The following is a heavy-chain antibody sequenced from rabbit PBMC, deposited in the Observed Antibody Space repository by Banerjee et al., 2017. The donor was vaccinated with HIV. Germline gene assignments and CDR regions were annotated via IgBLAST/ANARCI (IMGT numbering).Heavy chain of an antibody. V-gene: IGHV1S40*01. CDR1: GFSYSGGYD. Sequence: QSLEESGGDLVKPGASLTLTCKASGFSYSGGYDMCWVRQAPGKGLEWIACIYAGSSGSTYYASWAKGRFTISKTSSTTVTLQMTSLTAADTATYFCSRNLVDSGGYLYGMDLWGPGTLVTVS. J-gene: IGHJ6*01. CDR3: SRNLVDSGGYLYGMDL. D-gene: IGHD1-1*01. CDR2: IYAGSSGST.